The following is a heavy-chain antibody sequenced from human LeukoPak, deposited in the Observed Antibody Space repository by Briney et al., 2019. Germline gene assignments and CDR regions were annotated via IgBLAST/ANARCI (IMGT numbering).Heavy chain of an antibody. V-gene: IGHV3-30-3*01. J-gene: IGHJ6*02. CDR3: ARAEYDRSGSIYYYYGMDI. D-gene: IGHD3-22*01. CDR1: GFSLRGYA. CDR2: ISYDGSNK. Sequence: GRSLRLSCVASGFSLRGYAMHWVRQAPGKGLEWVAVISYDGSNKYNADSVKGRFTISRDNSKNTLYLQMNSLRREDTAEYYCARAEYDRSGSIYYYYGMDIWGQGTTVTVSS.